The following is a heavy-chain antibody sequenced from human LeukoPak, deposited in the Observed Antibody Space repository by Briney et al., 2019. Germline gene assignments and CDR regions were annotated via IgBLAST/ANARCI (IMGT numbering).Heavy chain of an antibody. CDR3: ARDRDSSTWYYFDH. Sequence: SETLSLTCSVSGGSVSSYYWSWIRQSPGKGLEWIGYIHNSGRTNYNPSLKSRVTLTVDTSKNQFSLNLSSVTATDTAVYYCARDRDSSTWYYFDHWGQGTLVTVSS. J-gene: IGHJ4*02. D-gene: IGHD6-13*01. CDR2: IHNSGRT. CDR1: GGSVSSYY. V-gene: IGHV4-59*02.